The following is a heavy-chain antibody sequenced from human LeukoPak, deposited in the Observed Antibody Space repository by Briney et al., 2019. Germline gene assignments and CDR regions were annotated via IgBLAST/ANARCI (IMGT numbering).Heavy chain of an antibody. D-gene: IGHD3-22*01. CDR2: INPNSGDT. V-gene: IGHV1-2*02. J-gene: IGHJ4*02. CDR3: ARVHRKYDSSGSLSSD. CDR1: GYTFTGYY. Sequence: ASVTVSCTASGYTFTGYYMHWVRHAPGQGLEWMGWINPNSGDTNYPQRFQGRVTLTRDTSINTAYMELSGLRSDDTAVYYCARVHRKYDSSGSLSSDWGQGTLVTVSS.